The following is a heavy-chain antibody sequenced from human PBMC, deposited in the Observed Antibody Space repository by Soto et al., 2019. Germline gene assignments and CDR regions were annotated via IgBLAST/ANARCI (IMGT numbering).Heavy chain of an antibody. CDR1: GFAFRSYT. CDR2: ISSSSSQI. J-gene: IGHJ4*02. D-gene: IGHD4-17*01. V-gene: IGHV3-21*01. Sequence: EVQLVESGGGLVKPGGSLRLSCAVSGFAFRSYTMNWVRQAPGKGLEWVSSISSSSSQIYYRDSVKGRFTISRDNAKSSLYLQMNSLRVEDTAVYYCARGNYGDYSIFYWGQGTLVTVSS. CDR3: ARGNYGDYSIFY.